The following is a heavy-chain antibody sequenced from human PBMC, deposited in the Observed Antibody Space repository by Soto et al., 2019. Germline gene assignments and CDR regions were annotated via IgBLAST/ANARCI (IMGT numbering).Heavy chain of an antibody. J-gene: IGHJ6*02. CDR3: ANIRKRSNGMDV. V-gene: IGHV1-2*02. Sequence: ASVKVSCKASGYTFTGYYMHWVRQAPGQGLEWMGWINPNSGGTNYAQRFQGRVTMTRDTSISTAYMELSRLRSDDTAVYYCANIRKRSNGMDVWGQGTTVTVSS. D-gene: IGHD4-17*01. CDR2: INPNSGGT. CDR1: GYTFTGYY.